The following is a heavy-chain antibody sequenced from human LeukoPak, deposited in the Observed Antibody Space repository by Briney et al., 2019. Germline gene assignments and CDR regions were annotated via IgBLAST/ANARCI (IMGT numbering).Heavy chain of an antibody. CDR3: AKDGGLWVSAHWGDS. CDR2: ISGTGGNT. CDR1: GFTFSNYA. Sequence: PGGSLRLSCAASGFTFSNYAMSWVRQAPGKGLEWVSAISGTGGNTDYADSVMGRFTISRDNSKNTLFLQMNSLRAEDTAVYYCAKDGGLWVSAHWGDSWGRGTLVTVSS. V-gene: IGHV3-23*01. D-gene: IGHD7-27*01. J-gene: IGHJ4*02.